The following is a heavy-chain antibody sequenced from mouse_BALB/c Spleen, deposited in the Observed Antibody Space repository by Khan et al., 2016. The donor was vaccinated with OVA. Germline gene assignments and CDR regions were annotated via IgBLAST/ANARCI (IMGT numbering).Heavy chain of an antibody. CDR1: GFTFSNYA. CDR3: ARDYWFVY. CDR2: ISSGGST. Sequence: EVELVESGGGSVKPGGSLKVSCAASGFTFSNYAMSWVRQTTEKRLEWVASISSGGSTYYPDSVKGRFTISSDNARNILYLQMSSLRSEDTAMYYCARDYWFVYWGQGTLVTVS. J-gene: IGHJ3*01. V-gene: IGHV5-6-5*01.